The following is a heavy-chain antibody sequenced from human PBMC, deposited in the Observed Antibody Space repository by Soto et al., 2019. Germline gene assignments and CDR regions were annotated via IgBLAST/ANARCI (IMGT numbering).Heavy chain of an antibody. CDR3: ARTLGADAFDI. Sequence: QVQLVESGGGVVQPGRSLRLTCAASGFTFSSYAMHWVRQAPGKGLEWVAVISYDGSNKYYADSVKGRFTISRDNSKNTLYLQMNSLRPEDTAVYYCARTLGADAFDIWGQGTMVTVSS. CDR1: GFTFSSYA. J-gene: IGHJ3*02. D-gene: IGHD1-26*01. CDR2: ISYDGSNK. V-gene: IGHV3-30-3*01.